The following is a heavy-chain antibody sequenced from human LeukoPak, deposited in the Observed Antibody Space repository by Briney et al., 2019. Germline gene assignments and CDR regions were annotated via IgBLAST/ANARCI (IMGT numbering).Heavy chain of an antibody. CDR2: INPNSGGT. J-gene: IGHJ4*02. CDR1: GYTFTVYY. CDR3: ARAPPVAGNYFDY. D-gene: IGHD6-19*01. Sequence: ASVKVSCKASGYTFTVYYMHWVRQAPGQGLEWMGWINPNSGGTNYAQKFQGRVTMTRDTSISTAYMELSRLRSDDTAVYYCARAPPVAGNYFDYWGQGTLVTVSS. V-gene: IGHV1-2*02.